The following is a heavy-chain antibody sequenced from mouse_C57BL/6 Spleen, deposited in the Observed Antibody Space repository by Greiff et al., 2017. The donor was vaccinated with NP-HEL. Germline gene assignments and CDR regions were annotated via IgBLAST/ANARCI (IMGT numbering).Heavy chain of an antibody. Sequence: EVTLVESGGGLVQPGGSLKLSCAASGFTFSDYYMYWVRQTPEKRLEWVAYISNGGGSTYYPDTVKGRFTISRDNAKNTLYLQMSRLKSEDTAMYYCARPGQLRLPYYAMDYWGQGTSVTVSS. D-gene: IGHD3-2*02. CDR1: GFTFSDYY. V-gene: IGHV5-12*01. CDR3: ARPGQLRLPYYAMDY. CDR2: ISNGGGST. J-gene: IGHJ4*01.